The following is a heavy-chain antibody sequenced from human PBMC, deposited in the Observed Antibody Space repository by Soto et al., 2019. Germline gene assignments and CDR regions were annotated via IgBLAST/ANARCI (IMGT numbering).Heavy chain of an antibody. Sequence: QVQLQESGPGLVKPSQTLSLTCTVSGGSISSGGYYWSWIRQQPGKGLEWIGYIYYSGSTYYNPSLKSRVTISVDTYKNQFSLQLSSVTAADTAVYYCARQITGGAASFDPWGQGTLVTVSS. D-gene: IGHD1-26*01. J-gene: IGHJ5*02. CDR3: ARQITGGAASFDP. CDR2: IYYSGST. CDR1: GGSISSGGYY. V-gene: IGHV4-31*03.